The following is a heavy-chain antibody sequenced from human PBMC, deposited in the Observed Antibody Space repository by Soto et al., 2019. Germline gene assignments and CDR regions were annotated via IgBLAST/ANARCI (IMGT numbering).Heavy chain of an antibody. CDR3: AAKGDFWSGSNPTYSYYGMDV. CDR2: IIPIFGTA. CDR1: GGTFSSYA. J-gene: IGHJ6*02. D-gene: IGHD3-3*01. Sequence: ASVKVSCKASGGTFSSYAISWVRQAPGQGLEWMGGIIPIFGTANYAQKFQGRVTITADESTSTAYMELSSLRSEDTAVYYCAAKGDFWSGSNPTYSYYGMDVWGQGTTVTVAS. V-gene: IGHV1-69*13.